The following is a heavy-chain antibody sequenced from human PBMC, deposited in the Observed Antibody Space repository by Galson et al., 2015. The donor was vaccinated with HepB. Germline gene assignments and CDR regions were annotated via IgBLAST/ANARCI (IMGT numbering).Heavy chain of an antibody. D-gene: IGHD6-6*01. CDR1: GFTFSSYA. V-gene: IGHV3-23*01. CDR2: ISGSGGST. CDR3: AKDRGSSSSGGYFDY. J-gene: IGHJ4*02. Sequence: SLRLSCAASGFTFSSYAMSWVRQAPGKGLEWVSAISGSGGSTYYADSVKGRFTISRDNSKNTLYLQMNSLRAEDTAVYYCAKDRGSSSSGGYFDYWGQGTLVTVSS.